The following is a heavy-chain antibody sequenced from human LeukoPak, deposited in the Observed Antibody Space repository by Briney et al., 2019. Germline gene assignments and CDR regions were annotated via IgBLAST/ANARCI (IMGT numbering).Heavy chain of an antibody. CDR3: ARDSEIVVVTALSWFDP. D-gene: IGHD2-21*02. CDR1: GYTFTGYY. V-gene: IGHV1-2*02. CDR2: INPNSGGT. J-gene: IGHJ5*02. Sequence: ASVKVSCKASGYTFTGYYMHWVRQAPGQGLEWMGWINPNSGGTNYAQKFQGRVTMTRDTSISTAYMELSRLRSDDTAVYYCARDSEIVVVTALSWFDPWSQGTLVTVSS.